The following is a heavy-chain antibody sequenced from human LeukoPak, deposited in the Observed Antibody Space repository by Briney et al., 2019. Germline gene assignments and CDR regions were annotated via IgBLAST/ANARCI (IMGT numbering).Heavy chain of an antibody. J-gene: IGHJ4*02. D-gene: IGHD1-26*01. CDR3: ARDLFSGTYHEDF. CDR1: GFTLSSYW. Sequence: GESLRLSCVASGFTLSSYWMSWVRQAPGKGLEWVANIKFNGSATYYVDSVKGRFTISRDDAKNSLYLQMNSLRGEDTAVYYCARDLFSGTYHEDFWGQGTLDIVSS. V-gene: IGHV3-7*01. CDR2: IKFNGSAT.